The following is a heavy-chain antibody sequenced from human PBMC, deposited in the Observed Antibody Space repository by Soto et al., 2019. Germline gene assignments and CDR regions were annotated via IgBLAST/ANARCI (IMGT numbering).Heavy chain of an antibody. J-gene: IGHJ4*02. CDR3: AGFGYDWNGWD. D-gene: IGHD1-20*01. CDR2: INTDGTYT. CDR1: GLSFRNYW. Sequence: EMQLVESGGGLVQPGGSLRLSCVASGLSFRNYWVHWVRQAPGKGLEWVSRINTDGTYTSNADPVKGRFTISRDNAKNTLYLQMNSLRVAETAVYFCAGFGYDWNGWDWGPGTLVTVSS. V-gene: IGHV3-74*01.